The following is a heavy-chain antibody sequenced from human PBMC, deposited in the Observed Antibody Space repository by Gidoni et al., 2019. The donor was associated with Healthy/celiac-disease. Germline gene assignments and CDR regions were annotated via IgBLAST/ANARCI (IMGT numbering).Heavy chain of an antibody. V-gene: IGHV3-23*01. J-gene: IGHJ2*01. CDR1: GFTFSSYA. D-gene: IGHD5-18*01. Sequence: EVQLLESGGGLVQPGGSLRLSCAASGFTFSSYAMSWVRQAPGKGLEWVSAISGSGGSTYYADSVKGRFTISRDNSKNTLYLQMNSLRAEDTAVYYCAKVPWRRGYSYGWEWYFDLWGRGTLVTVSS. CDR2: ISGSGGST. CDR3: AKVPWRRGYSYGWEWYFDL.